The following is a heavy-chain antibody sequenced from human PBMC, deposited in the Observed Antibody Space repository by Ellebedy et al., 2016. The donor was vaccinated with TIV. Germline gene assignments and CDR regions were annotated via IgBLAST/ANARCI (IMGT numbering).Heavy chain of an antibody. CDR1: GGSFSGYY. V-gene: IGHV4-34*01. CDR3: ARGAVVVAASNWFDP. Sequence: SETLSLTCAVYGGSFSGYYWSWIRQPPGKGLEWIGEINHSGSTNYNPSLKSRVTISVDTSKNQFSLKLSSVTAADTAVYYCARGAVVVAASNWFDPWGQGTLVTVSS. J-gene: IGHJ5*02. D-gene: IGHD2-15*01. CDR2: INHSGST.